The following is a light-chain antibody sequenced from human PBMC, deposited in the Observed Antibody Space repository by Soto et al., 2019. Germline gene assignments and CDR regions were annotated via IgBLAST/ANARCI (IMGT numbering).Light chain of an antibody. Sequence: QSALTQPASVSGSPGQSITISCTGTSSDVGGYNYVSWYQQYPDKAPQLMIYDVSYRPSGVSDRFSGSKSGNTASLTISGLQAEDEADYYCNSYTASSTDVFGTGTKLTVL. CDR1: SSDVGGYNY. CDR3: NSYTASSTDV. V-gene: IGLV2-14*01. CDR2: DVS. J-gene: IGLJ1*01.